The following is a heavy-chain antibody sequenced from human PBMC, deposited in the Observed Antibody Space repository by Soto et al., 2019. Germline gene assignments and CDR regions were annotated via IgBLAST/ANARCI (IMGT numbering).Heavy chain of an antibody. CDR3: EKYYDYVWGSYGFDP. J-gene: IGHJ5*02. Sequence: GSRRIAGADSGCTFSIYAMSWVRQAPGKGLEWVPAISGSGGSTYYADSVKGRFTISRDNSKNTLYLQMNSLRAEDTAVYYCEKYYDYVWGSYGFDPWGQGTQVTVSS. V-gene: IGHV3-23*01. CDR2: ISGSGGST. CDR1: GCTFSIYA. D-gene: IGHD3-16*01.